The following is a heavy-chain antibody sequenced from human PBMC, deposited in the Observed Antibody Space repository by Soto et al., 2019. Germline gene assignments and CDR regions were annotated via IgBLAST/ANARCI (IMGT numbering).Heavy chain of an antibody. D-gene: IGHD3-22*01. CDR1: GFIFSGSG. J-gene: IGHJ5*01. CDR2: VSNDGIRK. Sequence: QVQLVESGGGVVQPGRSLRPTCAASGFIFSGSGMHWVRQAPGKGLEWVALVSNDGIRKYYGDSVKGRFTISRDNAENTLYLQMNSLRAEDTAVYYCARWVCGSMYDNSGKYDSWGQGTLVTVSS. V-gene: IGHV3-30*03. CDR3: ARWVCGSMYDNSGKYDS.